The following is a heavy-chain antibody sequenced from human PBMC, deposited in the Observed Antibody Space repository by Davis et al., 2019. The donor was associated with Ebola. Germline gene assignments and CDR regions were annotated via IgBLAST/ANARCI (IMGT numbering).Heavy chain of an antibody. V-gene: IGHV3-21*01. CDR3: ARGEQWPY. CDR1: GFTFSSYE. CDR2: ISSSGTYI. J-gene: IGHJ4*02. D-gene: IGHD6-19*01. Sequence: GESLKISCAASGFTFSSYEMNWVRQAPGKGLEWVSCISSSGTYISYADSVKGRFTVSRDNAKNSLFLQMSSLRADDTAVYYCARGEQWPYWGQGTLVTVSS.